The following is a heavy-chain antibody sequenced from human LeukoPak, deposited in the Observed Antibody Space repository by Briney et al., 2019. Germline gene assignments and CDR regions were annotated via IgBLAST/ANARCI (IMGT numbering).Heavy chain of an antibody. J-gene: IGHJ2*01. CDR1: GGSISSYY. D-gene: IGHD6-13*01. CDR3: ARDEVAVAGKARYFDF. Sequence: PSETLSLTCTVSGGSISSYYWSWIRQFPGKGLDWIGYIFCTGSTNYNPSFKSRVTTSVDTSKNQFSLKLNSVTAADTAVYYCARDEVAVAGKARYFDFWGRGTLVTVSS. CDR2: IFCTGST. V-gene: IGHV4-59*01.